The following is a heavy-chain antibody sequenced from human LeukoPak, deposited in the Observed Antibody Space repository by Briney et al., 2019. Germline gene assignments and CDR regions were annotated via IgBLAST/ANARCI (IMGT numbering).Heavy chain of an antibody. CDR2: ISGSSNDI. D-gene: IGHD1-14*01. CDR3: ARGTLFDP. V-gene: IGHV3-21*01. Sequence: GGSLRLSCAASGFTFSTYAMSWVRQAPGKGLEWVSSISGSSNDIHYADSVKGRFTISRDNTKNSLYLQMNSLRPEDTAVYYCARGTLFDPWGQGTLVTASS. J-gene: IGHJ5*02. CDR1: GFTFSTYA.